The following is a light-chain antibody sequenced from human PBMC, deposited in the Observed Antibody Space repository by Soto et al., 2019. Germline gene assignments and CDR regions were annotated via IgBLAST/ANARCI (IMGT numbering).Light chain of an antibody. CDR2: DVS. Sequence: HSALTQPRSVSGSPGQSVTLSCTGTSSDVGGYNYVSWYQQHPGKAPKLMIYDVSKRPSGVPDRFSGSKSGNTASLTISGLQAEDEADYYCCSYAGSYTLVFGGGTKLTVL. CDR1: SSDVGGYNY. V-gene: IGLV2-11*01. J-gene: IGLJ2*01. CDR3: CSYAGSYTLV.